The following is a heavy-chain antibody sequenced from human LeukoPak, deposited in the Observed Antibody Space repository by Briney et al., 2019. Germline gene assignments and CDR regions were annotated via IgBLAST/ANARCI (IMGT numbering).Heavy chain of an antibody. Sequence: GGSLRLSCEASGFSFDSFWMTWVRQAPGKGLEWVSAISGSGGSTYYADSVKGRFTISRDNSKNTLYLQMNSLRAEDTAVYYCAKDGGIYGDYEYFQHWGQGTLVTVSS. CDR3: AKDGGIYGDYEYFQH. V-gene: IGHV3-23*01. D-gene: IGHD4-17*01. J-gene: IGHJ1*01. CDR2: ISGSGGST. CDR1: GFSFDSFW.